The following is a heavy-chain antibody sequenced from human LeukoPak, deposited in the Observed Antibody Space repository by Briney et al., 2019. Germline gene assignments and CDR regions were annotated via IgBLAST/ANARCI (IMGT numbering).Heavy chain of an antibody. V-gene: IGHV4-39*01. J-gene: IGHJ4*02. Sequence: SQTLSLTCSVSGDSISTGDYYWGWIRQPPGKGLEWIGSIYYSGSTYYNPSLKSRVTISVDTSKNQFSLKLSSVTAADTAVYYCASTLGAYYDFWSGYPPPSTFDYWGQGTLVTVSS. CDR3: ASTLGAYYDFWSGYPPPSTFDY. CDR1: GDSISTGDYY. D-gene: IGHD3-3*01. CDR2: IYYSGST.